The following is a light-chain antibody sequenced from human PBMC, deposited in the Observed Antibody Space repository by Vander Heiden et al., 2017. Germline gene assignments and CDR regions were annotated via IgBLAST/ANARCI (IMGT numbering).Light chain of an antibody. Sequence: DIQMTQSPSSLSASVGDRVTITCRASQSISSYLNWYQQKPGKAPKLLIYAASSLQSGVPSRFSGSGSGTDFTLAISSLQPEDFATYYCQRSDSTSFTFGPGTKVDIK. CDR2: AAS. CDR1: QSISSY. CDR3: QRSDSTSFT. J-gene: IGKJ3*01. V-gene: IGKV1-39*01.